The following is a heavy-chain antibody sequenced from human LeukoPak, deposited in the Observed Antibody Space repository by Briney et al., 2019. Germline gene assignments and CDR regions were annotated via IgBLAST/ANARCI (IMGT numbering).Heavy chain of an antibody. J-gene: IGHJ4*02. Sequence: SETLSLPCTVSGGSLSSGDYYWSWIRPPPGKGLEWIGYIYYSGSTYYNPSLKSRVTISVDTSKNQFSLKLSSVTAADTAVYYCARGNYGTGYWGQGTLVTVSS. CDR3: ARGNYGTGY. V-gene: IGHV4-30-4*01. CDR2: IYYSGST. D-gene: IGHD4-17*01. CDR1: GGSLSSGDYY.